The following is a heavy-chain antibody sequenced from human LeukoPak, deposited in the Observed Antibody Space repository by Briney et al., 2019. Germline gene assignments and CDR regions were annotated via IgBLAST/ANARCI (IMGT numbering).Heavy chain of an antibody. D-gene: IGHD5-18*01. CDR2: IKSKADGGTT. V-gene: IGHV3-15*01. Sequence: PGGSLRLSCAASGFTFSNAYMSWVRQAPGKGLEWGGHIKSKADGGTTDFAAPVKGRFTISRDDSKNTLFLQMNSLKTEDTAVYYCTTGTWIQLWLADYWGQGTLVTVSS. CDR3: TTGTWIQLWLADY. J-gene: IGHJ4*02. CDR1: GFTFSNAY.